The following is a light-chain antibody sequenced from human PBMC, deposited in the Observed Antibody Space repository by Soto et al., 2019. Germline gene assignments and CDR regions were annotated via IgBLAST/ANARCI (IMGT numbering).Light chain of an antibody. J-gene: IGKJ4*01. CDR1: QSILKSSIKKNS. Sequence: DIVMTQSPDSLAVSLGERATIKCRSSQSILKSSIKKNSLAWYQQKPGQPPRLLIYWASTRDSGVPDRFSGSGSGTDSPLTITRLQAEDVAVYYCQQYYSSSLTFGGGTKVEIK. CDR2: WAS. V-gene: IGKV4-1*01. CDR3: QQYYSSSLT.